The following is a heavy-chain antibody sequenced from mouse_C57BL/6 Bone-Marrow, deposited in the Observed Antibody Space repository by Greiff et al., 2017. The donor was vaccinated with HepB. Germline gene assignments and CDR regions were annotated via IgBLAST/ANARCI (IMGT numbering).Heavy chain of an antibody. CDR2: ISYDGSN. Sequence: EVKLEESGPGLVKPSQSLSLTCSVTGYSITSGYYWNWIRQFPGNKLEWMGYISYDGSNNYNPSLQNRISITRDTSTNQFFLKLNSVTTEDTATYYCARDQDGYYDYWGQGTTLTVSS. V-gene: IGHV3-6*01. CDR3: ARDQDGYYDY. J-gene: IGHJ2*01. CDR1: GYSITSGYY. D-gene: IGHD2-3*01.